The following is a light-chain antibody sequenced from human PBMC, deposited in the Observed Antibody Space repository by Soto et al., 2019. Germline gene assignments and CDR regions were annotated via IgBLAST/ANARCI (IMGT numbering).Light chain of an antibody. J-gene: IGLJ1*01. CDR1: SSNIGTNT. Sequence: QSVLTQPHSVSGTPGQRVTISCSGSSSNIGTNTVHWFQQHPETAPKVLIYRTDQRPSGVSERFSVSKSGTSASLVISELKSADEDADYCAAWDDSRNGHVFGTGTKVTVL. CDR3: AAWDDSRNGHV. V-gene: IGLV1-44*01. CDR2: RTD.